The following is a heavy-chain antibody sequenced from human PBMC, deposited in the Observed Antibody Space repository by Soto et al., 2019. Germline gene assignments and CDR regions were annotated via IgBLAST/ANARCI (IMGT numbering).Heavy chain of an antibody. J-gene: IGHJ6*02. D-gene: IGHD3-10*01. CDR2: INTGNGNT. CDR3: AIDPVKPNYRRYGTNV. CDR1: GYTFTSYA. V-gene: IGHV1-3*04. Sequence: EASVKVYCKASGYTFTSYAIHWVRQAPGQRLEWMGWINTGNGNTKYSQKLRAGVTITMDTSATTAYIELSSLRSEDTAVYYCAIDPVKPNYRRYGTNVSGQVTTASVSS.